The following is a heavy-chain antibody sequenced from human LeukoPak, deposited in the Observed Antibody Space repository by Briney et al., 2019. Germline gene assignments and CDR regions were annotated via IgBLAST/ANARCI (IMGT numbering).Heavy chain of an antibody. Sequence: GGSLRLSCAASGFTFSSYAMHWVRQAPGKGLEYVSAISSNGGSTYYANSVKGRFTISRDNSKNTLYLQMGSLRAEDMAVYYCARGGYYYDSSGYDLFDYWGQRTLVTVSS. CDR1: GFTFSSYA. CDR2: ISSNGGST. V-gene: IGHV3-64*01. D-gene: IGHD3-22*01. CDR3: ARGGYYYDSSGYDLFDY. J-gene: IGHJ4*02.